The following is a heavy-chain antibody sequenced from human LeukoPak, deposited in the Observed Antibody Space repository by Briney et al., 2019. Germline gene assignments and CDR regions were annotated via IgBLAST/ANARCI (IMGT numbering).Heavy chain of an antibody. CDR2: ISSNGGST. CDR3: ARVGPHGYNSFDY. J-gene: IGHJ4*02. D-gene: IGHD3-10*01. V-gene: IGHV3-64*01. CDR1: GFTFSNYA. Sequence: PGGSLRLSCAASGFTFSNYAMHWVRQAPGRGLEYVSGISSNGGSTYYANSVKGRFTISRDNSKNTLYLQMGSLRAEDMALYYCARVGPHGYNSFDYWGQGPLVTVSS.